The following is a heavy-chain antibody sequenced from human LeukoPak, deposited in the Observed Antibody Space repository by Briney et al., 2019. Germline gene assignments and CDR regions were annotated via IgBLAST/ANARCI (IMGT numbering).Heavy chain of an antibody. CDR2: INHSGST. D-gene: IGHD3-22*01. Sequence: PSETLSLTCAVYGGSVCGYYWGWIRQPPGKGLEWIGEINHSGSTNYNPSLKSRVTISVDTSKNQFSLKLSSVTAADTAVYYCARGRTQYSYDSSGSVFDYWGQGTLVTVSS. CDR3: ARGRTQYSYDSSGSVFDY. CDR1: GGSVCGYY. V-gene: IGHV4-34*01. J-gene: IGHJ4*02.